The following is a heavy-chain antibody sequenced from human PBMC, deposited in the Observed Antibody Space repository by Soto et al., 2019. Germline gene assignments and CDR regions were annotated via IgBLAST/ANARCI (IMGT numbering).Heavy chain of an antibody. CDR2: INPSGGST. CDR3: ARDKIPGILDY. Sequence: ASVKVSCKACGDTFTTYYMHWVRQAPGQGLEWMGIINPSGGSTKYAQRFQGRVTITRDTSASTAYMELSSLTSDDTAVYYCARDKIPGILDYWGQGTLVTVSS. J-gene: IGHJ4*02. V-gene: IGHV1-46*01. CDR1: GDTFTTYY. D-gene: IGHD1-20*01.